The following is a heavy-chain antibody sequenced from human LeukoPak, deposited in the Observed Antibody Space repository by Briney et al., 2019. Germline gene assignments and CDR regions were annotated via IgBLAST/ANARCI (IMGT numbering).Heavy chain of an antibody. J-gene: IGHJ6*03. CDR1: GYTFTGYY. Sequence: GASVKVSCKASGYTFTGYYMHWVRQAPGQGLEWMGWINPNSGGTNYAQKFQGRVTMTRDTSISTAYMELSRLRSDDTAVYYCARAGFGRLYYYGSSYYYYMDVWGKGTTVTISS. CDR2: INPNSGGT. D-gene: IGHD3-10*01. V-gene: IGHV1-2*02. CDR3: ARAGFGRLYYYGSSYYYYMDV.